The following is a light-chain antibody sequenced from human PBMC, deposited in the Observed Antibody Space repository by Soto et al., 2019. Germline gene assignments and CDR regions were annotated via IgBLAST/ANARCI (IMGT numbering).Light chain of an antibody. J-gene: IGKJ2*01. CDR3: RQYGSSPSYT. V-gene: IGKV3-20*01. CDR1: QSVSSSSY. CDR2: GAS. Sequence: EIVLTQSPGTLSLSPGERATLSCRASQSVSSSSYLAWYQQKHGQAPRLLIYGASSRATGIPDRFSGSGSAADFTLIISSLEPEEFGVYYCRQYGSSPSYTFGQGTKLEIK.